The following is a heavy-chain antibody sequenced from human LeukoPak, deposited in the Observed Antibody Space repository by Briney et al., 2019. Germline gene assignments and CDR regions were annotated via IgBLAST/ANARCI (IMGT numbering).Heavy chain of an antibody. CDR1: GYTFTGYY. D-gene: IGHD3-22*01. Sequence: SVKVSCKASGYTFTGYYMHWVRQAPGQGLEWMGGIVPIFDAPNYAQKFRGRVTITADESTNTAYMELSSLTSEDTAVYYCARGTTMTYYYYYMDVWGKGTTVTISS. V-gene: IGHV1-69*13. CDR2: IVPIFDAP. CDR3: ARGTTMTYYYYYMDV. J-gene: IGHJ6*03.